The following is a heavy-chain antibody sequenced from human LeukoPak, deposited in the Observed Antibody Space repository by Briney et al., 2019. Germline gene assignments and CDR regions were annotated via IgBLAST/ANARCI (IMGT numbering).Heavy chain of an antibody. V-gene: IGHV3-21*04. CDR2: IGSNSADI. Sequence: GGSLRLSCAASGFTFSSHTLNWVRQGPGEGLEWVSSIGSNSADIHYADSVKGRFTISRDNSKNTLYLQMNSLRAEDTAVYYCAREVAGVPRGDAFDIWGQGTMVTVSS. J-gene: IGHJ3*02. CDR3: AREVAGVPRGDAFDI. D-gene: IGHD6-19*01. CDR1: GFTFSSHT.